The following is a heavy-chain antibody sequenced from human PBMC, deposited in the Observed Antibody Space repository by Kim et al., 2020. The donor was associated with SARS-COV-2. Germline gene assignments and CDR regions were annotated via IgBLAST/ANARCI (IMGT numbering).Heavy chain of an antibody. J-gene: IGHJ4*02. D-gene: IGHD3-22*01. CDR3: TTDRGYYDSSGYYY. V-gene: IGHV3-15*01. Sequence: AAPVKGRFTSSRDASKNTLYLQMNSLKTEDTAVYYCTTDRGYYDSSGYYYWGQGTLVTVSS.